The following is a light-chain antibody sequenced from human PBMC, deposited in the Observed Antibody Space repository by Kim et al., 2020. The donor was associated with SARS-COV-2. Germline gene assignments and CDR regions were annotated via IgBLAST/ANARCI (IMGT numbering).Light chain of an antibody. CDR3: QQYDSLPLT. CDR1: QDISNY. V-gene: IGKV1-33*01. CDR2: DAS. J-gene: IGKJ4*02. Sequence: DIQMTQSPSSLSASVGDRVTITCQASQDISNYLNWYQQKPGKAPELLIYDASNLETGVPSRFSGSGSGTDFTFTISSLQPEDIATYYCQQYDSLPLTFGGGTKVGIK.